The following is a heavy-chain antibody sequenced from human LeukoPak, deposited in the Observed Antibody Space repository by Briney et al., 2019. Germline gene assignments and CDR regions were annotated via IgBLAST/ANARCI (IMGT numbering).Heavy chain of an antibody. D-gene: IGHD4-23*01. V-gene: IGHV4-39*07. J-gene: IGHJ6*02. CDR1: GGSISSSSYY. CDR2: IYYSGST. CDR3: AREGYGGNSDYYYGMDV. Sequence: SETLSLTCTVSGGSISSSSYYWGWIRQPPGKGLEWIGSIYYSGSTYYNPSLKSRVTISVDTSKNQFSLKLSSVTAADTAVYYCAREGYGGNSDYYYGMDVWGQGTTVTVSS.